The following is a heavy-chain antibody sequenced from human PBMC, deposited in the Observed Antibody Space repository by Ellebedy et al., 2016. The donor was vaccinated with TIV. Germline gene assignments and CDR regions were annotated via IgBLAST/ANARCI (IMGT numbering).Heavy chain of an antibody. D-gene: IGHD6-19*01. CDR2: IYYSGST. CDR3: ARIAGSSGIDY. J-gene: IGHJ4*02. V-gene: IGHV4-59*01. Sequence: SETLSLTXTVSGGSISSYYWSWIRQPPGKGLEWIGYIYYSGSTNYNPSLKSRVTISVDTSKNQFSLKLSSVTAADTAVYYCARIAGSSGIDYWGQGTLVTVSS. CDR1: GGSISSYY.